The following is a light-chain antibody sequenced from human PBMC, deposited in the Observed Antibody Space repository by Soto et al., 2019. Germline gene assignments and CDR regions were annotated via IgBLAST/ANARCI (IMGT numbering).Light chain of an antibody. V-gene: IGKV3-20*01. CDR1: ESVNSSY. CDR3: QQYGSSPWT. J-gene: IGKJ1*01. CDR2: GTS. Sequence: VVMTQSQATLSISPGESATLSCRASESVNSSYLAWYQQKPGQAPRLLIYGTSNRATGIPDRFSGSGSGTDFTLTISRLEPEDFAVYYCQQYGSSPWTFGQGTKV.